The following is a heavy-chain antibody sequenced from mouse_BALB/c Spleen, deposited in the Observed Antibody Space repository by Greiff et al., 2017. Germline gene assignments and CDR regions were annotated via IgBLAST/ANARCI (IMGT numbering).Heavy chain of an antibody. CDR3: ARRRLREAMDY. J-gene: IGHJ4*01. D-gene: IGHD2-2*01. CDR2: IDTSDSYT. Sequence: QVQLKQPGAELVMPGASVKMSCKASGYTFTDYWMHWVKQRPGQGLEWIGAIDTSDSYTSYNQKFKGKATLTVDESSSTAYMQLSSLTSEDSAVYYCARRRLREAMDYWGQGTSVTVSS. V-gene: IGHV1-69*01. CDR1: GYTFTDYW.